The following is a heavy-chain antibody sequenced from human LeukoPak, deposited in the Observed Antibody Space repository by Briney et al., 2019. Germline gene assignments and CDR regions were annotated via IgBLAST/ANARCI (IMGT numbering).Heavy chain of an antibody. CDR1: GVSITSDNNY. J-gene: IGHJ6*02. D-gene: IGHD1-26*01. CDR2: ISYSGGT. V-gene: IGHV4-39*01. Sequence: PSETLSLTCTVSGVSITSDNNYWGWIRQSPGKGLEWIGSISYSGGTLFQPSLMSRVHMSVDKSQNLFSLSLTSVSAADTAVYHCARIPVSGSYFRWGLGPAGKGHKEDYGTDVWGQGTTVTVSS. CDR3: ARIPVSGSYFRWGLGPAGKGHKEDYGTDV.